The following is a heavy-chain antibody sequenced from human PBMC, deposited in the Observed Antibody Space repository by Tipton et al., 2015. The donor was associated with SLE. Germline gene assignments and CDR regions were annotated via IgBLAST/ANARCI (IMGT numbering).Heavy chain of an antibody. Sequence: TLSLTCSIYGGSFSGYHWSWIRQPPGKGLEWIGEINHSGSTNYNPSLKSRVTISVDTSKNQFSLKLSSVTAADTAVYYCARGSGYGYGDDAFDIWGQGTMVTVSS. CDR1: GGSFSGYH. CDR3: ARGSGYGYGDDAFDI. CDR2: INHSGST. D-gene: IGHD5-18*01. V-gene: IGHV4-34*01. J-gene: IGHJ3*02.